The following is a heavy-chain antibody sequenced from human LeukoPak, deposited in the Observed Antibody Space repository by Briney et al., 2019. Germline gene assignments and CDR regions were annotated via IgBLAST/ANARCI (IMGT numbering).Heavy chain of an antibody. D-gene: IGHD4-17*01. CDR2: ISSGSSTI. Sequence: GGSLRLSCAASGFTFSSYSMNWVRQAPGKGLEWVSYISSGSSTIYYADSVKGRFTISRDNAKNSLYLQMNSLRAEDTAVYYCASRDVTTLFWGQGTLVTVSS. CDR1: GFTFSSYS. CDR3: ASRDVTTLF. V-gene: IGHV3-48*01. J-gene: IGHJ4*02.